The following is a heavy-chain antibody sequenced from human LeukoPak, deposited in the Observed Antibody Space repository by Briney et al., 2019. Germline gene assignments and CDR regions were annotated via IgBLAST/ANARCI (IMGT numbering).Heavy chain of an antibody. J-gene: IGHJ5*02. CDR2: INHSGST. CDR1: GGSFSGYY. D-gene: IGHD6-19*01. CDR3: ASIAVAGQRVKRYNWFDP. V-gene: IGHV4-34*01. Sequence: SETLSLTCAVYGGSFSGYYWSWIRQPPGKGLEWIGEINHSGSTNYNPSLKSRVTISVDTSKNQFSLKLSSVTAADTAVYYCASIAVAGQRVKRYNWFDPWGQGTLVTVPS.